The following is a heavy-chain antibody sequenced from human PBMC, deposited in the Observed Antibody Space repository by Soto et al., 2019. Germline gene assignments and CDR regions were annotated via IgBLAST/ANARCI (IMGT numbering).Heavy chain of an antibody. V-gene: IGHV6-1*01. CDR1: GDSVSSYSAA. J-gene: IGHJ5*02. CDR3: AKGYPPIVVVPAAIDNWFDP. Sequence: SQTLSLTCAISGDSVSSYSAAWNWIRQSPSGGLEWLGRTYYRSRFFSDYAESVKSRIIINPDTSKNQFSLQLNSVTPEDTAVYYCAKGYPPIVVVPAAIDNWFDPWGQGTLVTVSS. D-gene: IGHD2-2*02. CDR2: TYYRSRFFS.